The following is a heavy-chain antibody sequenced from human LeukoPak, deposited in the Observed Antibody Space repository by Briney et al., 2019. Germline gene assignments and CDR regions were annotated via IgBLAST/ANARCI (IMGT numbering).Heavy chain of an antibody. CDR3: AKDRSTGWYGGFDY. CDR2: ISYDGKTK. V-gene: IGHV3-30*18. J-gene: IGHJ4*02. D-gene: IGHD6-19*01. Sequence: PGGSLRLSCAASGFTFSNYGMHWVRQAPGKGLGRVAVISYDGKTKYYADSVKGRFTVSRDNSNNTLYLQMNSLRAEDTALYFCAKDRSTGWYGGFDYWGQGALVTVSS. CDR1: GFTFSNYG.